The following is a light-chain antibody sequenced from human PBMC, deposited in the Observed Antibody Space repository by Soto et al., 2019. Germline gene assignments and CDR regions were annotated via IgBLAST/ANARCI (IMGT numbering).Light chain of an antibody. CDR2: DVS. J-gene: IGLJ3*02. CDR1: SSDVGGYNY. V-gene: IGLV2-8*01. CDR3: CSYACRSSMV. Sequence: QSALTQPPSASGSPGQSVTISCTGTSSDVGGYNYVSWYQQHPGKAPKLLIYDVSKRPSGVPDRLSGSKSANTNSLTVSGLQVEDEAYYYCCSYACRSSMVFGGGTQLTVL.